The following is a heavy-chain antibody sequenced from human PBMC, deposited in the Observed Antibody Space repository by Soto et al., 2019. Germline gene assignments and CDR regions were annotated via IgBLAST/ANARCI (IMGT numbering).Heavy chain of an antibody. V-gene: IGHV3-49*04. Sequence: ESGGGLVQPGRSLRLSCTASGFTFGDYAMSWVRQAPGKGLEWVGFIRSKAYGGTTEYAASVKGRFTISRDDSKSIAYLQMNSLKTEDTAVYYCTRTNYYYGMDVWGQGTTVTVSS. J-gene: IGHJ6*02. CDR3: TRTNYYYGMDV. CDR1: GFTFGDYA. CDR2: IRSKAYGGTT.